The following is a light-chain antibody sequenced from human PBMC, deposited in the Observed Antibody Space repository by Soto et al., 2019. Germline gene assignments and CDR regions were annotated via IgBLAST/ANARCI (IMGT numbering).Light chain of an antibody. CDR3: ATWDRSRSVGV. J-gene: IGLJ2*01. CDR2: DND. CDR1: SSNIGNNY. Sequence: QSVLTQPPSVSAAPGQKVTISCYGSSSNIGNNYVFWYQQLPGTAPKLRIYDNDKRPSGIPDRFSCSKSGTSATLRITGLQSGDEAEYYCATWDRSRSVGVFGGGTQLTVL. V-gene: IGLV1-51*01.